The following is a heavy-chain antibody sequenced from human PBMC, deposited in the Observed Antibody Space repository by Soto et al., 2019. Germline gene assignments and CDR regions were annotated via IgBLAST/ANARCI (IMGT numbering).Heavy chain of an antibody. V-gene: IGHV6-1*01. Sequence: SQTLSLTCAISGDSVSSNSAAWNWIGQSPSRGLERLGRTYYRTKWYNDYAVSVKSRITINPDISKYQFSMQLNSVTPEDTAVYYCARDSATGSYYDAFDIWGQGTLVTVSS. CDR1: GDSVSSNSAA. CDR3: ARDSATGSYYDAFDI. CDR2: TYYRTKWYN. J-gene: IGHJ3*02. D-gene: IGHD1-26*01.